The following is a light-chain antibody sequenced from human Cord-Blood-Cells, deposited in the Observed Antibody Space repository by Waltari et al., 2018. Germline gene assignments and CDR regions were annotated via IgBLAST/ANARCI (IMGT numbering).Light chain of an antibody. V-gene: IGKV3-11*01. Sequence: DIVLTQSPVTLSVSPGERATLSCRASQSVSSYLAWYQQKPGQAPRLLIYDASNRATGIPARFSGSGSGTDFTLTISSLEPEDFAVYYCQQRSNWPPYTFGQGTKLEIK. J-gene: IGKJ2*01. CDR1: QSVSSY. CDR3: QQRSNWPPYT. CDR2: DAS.